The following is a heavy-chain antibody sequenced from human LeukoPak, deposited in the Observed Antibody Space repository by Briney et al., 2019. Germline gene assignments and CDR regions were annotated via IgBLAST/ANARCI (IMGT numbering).Heavy chain of an antibody. Sequence: GGSLRLSCAASGFTFSSYWMSWVRQAPGKGLEWVANIKQDGSEKYYVDSVKGRFTISRDNAKNSLYLQMNSLRAEDTAVYYCASGVAGKYYYYYMDVWGKGTTVTVSS. CDR1: GFTFSSYW. CDR3: ASGVAGKYYYYYMDV. CDR2: IKQDGSEK. J-gene: IGHJ6*03. V-gene: IGHV3-7*01. D-gene: IGHD6-19*01.